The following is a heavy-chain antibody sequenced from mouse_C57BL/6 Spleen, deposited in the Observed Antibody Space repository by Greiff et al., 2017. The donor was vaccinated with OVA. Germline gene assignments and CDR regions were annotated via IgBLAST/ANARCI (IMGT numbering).Heavy chain of an antibody. D-gene: IGHD4-1*01. CDR2: IYPGSGNT. Sequence: VHLVESGAELVRPGASVKLSCKASGYTFTDYYINWVKQRPGQGLEWIARIYPGSGNTYYNEKFKGKATLTAEKSSSTAYMQLSSLTSEDSAVYFCARSGNWAYYFDYWGQGTTLTVSS. J-gene: IGHJ2*01. CDR3: ARSGNWAYYFDY. CDR1: GYTFTDYY. V-gene: IGHV1-76*01.